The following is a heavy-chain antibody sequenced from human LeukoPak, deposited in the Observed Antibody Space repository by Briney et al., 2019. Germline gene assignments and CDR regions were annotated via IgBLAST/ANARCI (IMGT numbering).Heavy chain of an antibody. CDR3: ARFPSTSGHFDY. V-gene: IGHV4-59*01. J-gene: IGHJ4*02. D-gene: IGHD5/OR15-5a*01. Sequence: SETLSLTCTVSGGSISSYYWSWIRQPPGKGLEWIGYIYYSGSTNYNPSLKSRVTISVDTSKNQFSLKLSSVTAADTAVYYCARFPSTSGHFDYWGQGTLVTVSS. CDR1: GGSISSYY. CDR2: IYYSGST.